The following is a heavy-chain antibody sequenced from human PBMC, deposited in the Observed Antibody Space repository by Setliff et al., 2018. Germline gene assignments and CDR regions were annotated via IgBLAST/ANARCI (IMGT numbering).Heavy chain of an antibody. D-gene: IGHD1-26*01. V-gene: IGHV1-18*01. CDR1: GYRLIEVS. CDR3: SRALGATITHFDY. CDR2: ISGYNGNT. Sequence: ASVKVSCKVSGYRLIEVSMHWVRQAPGQGLEWMGWISGYNGNTNYAQKVQGRVTMTTDTSTGTIYMELRSLRADDTAVYYCSRALGATITHFDYWGQGTLVTVSS. J-gene: IGHJ4*02.